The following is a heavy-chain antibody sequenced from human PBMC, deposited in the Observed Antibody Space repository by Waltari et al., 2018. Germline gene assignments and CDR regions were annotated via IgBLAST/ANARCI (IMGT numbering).Heavy chain of an antibody. CDR2: ISYDGSNK. CDR1: GLTFSSYG. J-gene: IGHJ1*01. CDR3: AKETSYGDYGYFQH. V-gene: IGHV3-30*18. Sequence: QVQLVESGGGVVQPGRSLRLSCAASGLTFSSYGMPWVRQAPGKGLEWVAVISYDGSNKYYADSVKGRFTISRDNSKNTLYLQMNSLRAEDTAVYYCAKETSYGDYGYFQHWGQGTLVTVSS. D-gene: IGHD4-17*01.